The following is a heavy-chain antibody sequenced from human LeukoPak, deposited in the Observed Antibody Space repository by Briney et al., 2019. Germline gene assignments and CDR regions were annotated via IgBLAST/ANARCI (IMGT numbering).Heavy chain of an antibody. V-gene: IGHV4-34*01. CDR2: INHSGST. Sequence: SETLSLTCAVYGGSFSGYYWSWIRQPPGKGLEWIGEINHSGSTNYNPSLKSRVTISVDTSKNQFPLKLSSVTAADTAVYYCARTAAAGRGGYYFDYWGQGTLVTVSS. J-gene: IGHJ4*02. CDR3: ARTAAAGRGGYYFDY. CDR1: GGSFSGYY. D-gene: IGHD6-13*01.